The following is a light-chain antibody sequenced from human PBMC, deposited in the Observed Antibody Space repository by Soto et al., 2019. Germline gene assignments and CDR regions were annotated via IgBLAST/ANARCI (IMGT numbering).Light chain of an antibody. CDR1: SSDVGGYNY. J-gene: IGLJ1*01. CDR2: DVS. Sequence: QSVLTQPRSVSGSPGQAVTISCTGTSSDVGGYNYVSWYQQHPGKAPKLMIYDVSKRPSGVPDRFSGSKSGNTASLTISGLQAEAEADYYCCSDAGSYTFVGTGTKLTVL. CDR3: CSDAGSYTF. V-gene: IGLV2-11*01.